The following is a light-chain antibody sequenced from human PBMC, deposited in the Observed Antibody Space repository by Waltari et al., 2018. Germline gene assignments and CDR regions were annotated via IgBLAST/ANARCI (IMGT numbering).Light chain of an antibody. CDR1: ESVVPSSNKKNY. CDR2: WAS. Sequence: DIVHPHSPSSLSFSRSSLATTPFSSLESVVPSSNKKNYFAWYQQKPGQPPKLLIYWASTRKSGVPDRFSGSGSGTDCTLTISSLQAEDGAVYYCQQCQRHLRTFGQGTKVEIK. CDR3: QQCQRHLRT. J-gene: IGKJ1*01. V-gene: IGKV4-1*01.